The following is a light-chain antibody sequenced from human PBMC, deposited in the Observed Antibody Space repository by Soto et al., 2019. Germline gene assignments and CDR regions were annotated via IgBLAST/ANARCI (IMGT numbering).Light chain of an antibody. J-gene: IGKJ1*01. CDR1: QSVNNND. V-gene: IGKV3-20*01. CDR2: GAS. CDR3: QHYASSPPWT. Sequence: EIVLTQSPGTLSLSPGERATLSCRASQSVNNNDLAWYQQKPGQAPRLLFYGASYRATGIPDRFSGRGSGTDFILTISRLEPEDFAVSYCQHYASSPPWTFGQGTKVEIK.